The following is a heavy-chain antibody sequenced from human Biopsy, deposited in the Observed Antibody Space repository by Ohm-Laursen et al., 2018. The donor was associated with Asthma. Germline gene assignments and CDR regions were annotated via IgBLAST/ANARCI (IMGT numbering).Heavy chain of an antibody. D-gene: IGHD6-6*01. CDR1: GDAMSTSGSY. Sequence: GTLSLTCIVSGDAMSTSGSYWGWIRQSPGKGLGWIGSIYYSGRTYYNPSLESRVTISADTSKNHFSLKVTSVTAADTAVYYCARAVSSSSYWYFDLWGRGDLVTVSS. J-gene: IGHJ2*01. V-gene: IGHV4-39*02. CDR3: ARAVSSSSYWYFDL. CDR2: IYYSGRT.